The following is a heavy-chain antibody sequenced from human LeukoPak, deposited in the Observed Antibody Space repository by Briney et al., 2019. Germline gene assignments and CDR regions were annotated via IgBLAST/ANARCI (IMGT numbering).Heavy chain of an antibody. V-gene: IGHV3-21*04. Sequence: PGGSLRLSCAASGFSFSSYNMNWVRQTPGKGLEWVSSITSSSTYTFYADSVKGRFTISRDNARNSLYLQMNSLRAEDTAVYHCARGPTRYYFDYWGQGTLVTVSS. CDR1: GFSFSSYN. CDR3: ARGPTRYYFDY. CDR2: ITSSSTYT. J-gene: IGHJ4*02.